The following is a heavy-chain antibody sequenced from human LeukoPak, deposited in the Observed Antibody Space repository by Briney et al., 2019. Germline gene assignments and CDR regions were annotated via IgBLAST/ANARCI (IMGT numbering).Heavy chain of an antibody. CDR3: ASSTYYDILTGYYRLDY. D-gene: IGHD3-9*01. CDR1: GGSISSYY. Sequence: SETLSLTCSVSGGSISSYYWRWMRDPTGKGLEGIGYIYYSGITNYNPSLKSRVTISVDTSKIQFSLKLSSVTAADTAVYYCASSTYYDILTGYYRLDYWGQGTLVTVSS. CDR2: IYYSGIT. V-gene: IGHV4-59*13. J-gene: IGHJ4*02.